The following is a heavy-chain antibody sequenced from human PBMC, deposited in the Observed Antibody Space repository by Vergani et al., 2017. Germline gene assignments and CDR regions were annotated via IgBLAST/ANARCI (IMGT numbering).Heavy chain of an antibody. D-gene: IGHD3-9*01. CDR2: ISYDGSNK. CDR3: AREVGRLRYFDWLLGPFDY. V-gene: IGHV3-30-3*01. J-gene: IGHJ4*02. Sequence: QVPLVESGGGAVQPGRSLRLSCAASGFTFSSYAMHWVRQAPGKGLEWVAVISYDGSNKYYADPVKARFTIARDNSKNTLYLQMNSLRAEDTAVYYCAREVGRLRYFDWLLGPFDYWGQGTLVTVSS. CDR1: GFTFSSYA.